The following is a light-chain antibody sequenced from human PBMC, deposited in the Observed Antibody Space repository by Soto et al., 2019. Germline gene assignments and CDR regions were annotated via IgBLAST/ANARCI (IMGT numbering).Light chain of an antibody. CDR2: GAS. CDR3: QQYNSWPAFT. J-gene: IGKJ3*01. V-gene: IGKV3-15*01. Sequence: DIVMTQSPATLSVSPGERATLSCRASQSLSSHLAWYQQKPGQAPRLLIYGASTRATGIPARFSGSGSGTEFTLTISSLQSEDFAVYYCQQYNSWPAFTFGPGTKVDIK. CDR1: QSLSSH.